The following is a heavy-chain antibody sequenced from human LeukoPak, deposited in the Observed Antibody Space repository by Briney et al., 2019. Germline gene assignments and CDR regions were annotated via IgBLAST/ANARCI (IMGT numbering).Heavy chain of an antibody. CDR1: GGSISSSSYY. J-gene: IGHJ4*02. CDR3: ARLIAVAGSFDY. Sequence: PSETLSLTCTVSGGSISSSSYYWGWIRQPPGKGLEWIGSIYYSGSTYYNPSLKSRVTISVDTSKNQFSLKLSSVTAADTAVYYCARLIAVAGSFDYWGQGALVTVSS. CDR2: IYYSGST. D-gene: IGHD6-19*01. V-gene: IGHV4-39*01.